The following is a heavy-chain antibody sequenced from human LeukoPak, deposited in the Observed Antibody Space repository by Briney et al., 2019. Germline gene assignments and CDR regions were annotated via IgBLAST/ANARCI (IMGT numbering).Heavy chain of an antibody. CDR3: AKWGDFDVLTGYYVPDF. CDR2: ITGSGGNT. V-gene: IGHV3-23*01. CDR1: GFTFSNYA. D-gene: IGHD3-9*01. Sequence: GASLRLSCAASGFTFSNYAMSWARQAPGKGLEWVSAITGSGGNTYYADSVKGRFTISRDNPKNTLYLQMNSLRDEDTAVYYCAKWGDFDVLTGYYVPDFWGQGTLVTVSS. J-gene: IGHJ4*02.